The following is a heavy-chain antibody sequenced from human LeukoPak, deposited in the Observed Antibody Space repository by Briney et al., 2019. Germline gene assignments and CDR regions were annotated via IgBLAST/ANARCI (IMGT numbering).Heavy chain of an antibody. J-gene: IGHJ4*02. CDR2: IYYSGST. CDR3: ARTPFVPAATFDY. CDR1: GGSISSSSYY. Sequence: SETLSLTCTVSGGSISSSSYYWGWIRQPPGKGLEWIGSIYYSGSTYYHPSLKSRVTISVDTSKNQFSLKLSSVTAADTAVYYCARTPFVPAATFDYWGQGTLVTVSS. V-gene: IGHV4-39*07. D-gene: IGHD2-2*01.